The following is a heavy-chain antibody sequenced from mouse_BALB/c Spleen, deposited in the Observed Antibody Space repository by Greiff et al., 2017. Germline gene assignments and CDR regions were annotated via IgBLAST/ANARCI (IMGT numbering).Heavy chain of an antibody. J-gene: IGHJ1*01. CDR1: GYSITSGYY. CDR2: ISYDGSN. Sequence: EVQLQESGPGLVKPSQSLSLTCSVTGYSITSGYYWNWIRQFPGNKLEWMGYISYDGSNNYNPSLKNRISITRDTSKNQFFLKLNSVTTEDTATYYCAIYGSSHWYFDVWGAGTTVTVSS. D-gene: IGHD1-1*01. CDR3: AIYGSSHWYFDV. V-gene: IGHV3-6*02.